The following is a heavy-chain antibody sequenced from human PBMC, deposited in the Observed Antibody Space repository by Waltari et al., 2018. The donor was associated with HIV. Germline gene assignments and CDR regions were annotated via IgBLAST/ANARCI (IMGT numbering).Heavy chain of an antibody. CDR2: ISGLSGDRR. CDR3: ARGSLLGNWLDP. J-gene: IGHJ5*02. D-gene: IGHD3-10*01. CDR1: GYTFSDYG. V-gene: IGHV1-18*01. Sequence: QIHLVQSGAEVKKPGASVKVSCKASGYTFSDYGISWVRQAPGQGLEWRGWISGLSGDRRNYAKKFQGRVTLSTDTSTTTGYMELRSLRSDDTAIYYCARGSLLGNWLDPWGQGTLVTVSS.